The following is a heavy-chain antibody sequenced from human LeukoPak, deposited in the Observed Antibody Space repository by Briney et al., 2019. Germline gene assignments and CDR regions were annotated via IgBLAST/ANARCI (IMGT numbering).Heavy chain of an antibody. Sequence: SETLSLTCTVSGGSINSHYCNWIRQSPGKGLEWIGYIYNSGSITYNPSLKSRLTISVDTSNNQFSLLLITVTGADAAIYYYATKVRGGFDIWGQGTMVTVSS. CDR3: ATKVRGGFDI. D-gene: IGHD2-15*01. V-gene: IGHV4-59*11. CDR2: IYNSGSI. J-gene: IGHJ3*02. CDR1: GGSINSHY.